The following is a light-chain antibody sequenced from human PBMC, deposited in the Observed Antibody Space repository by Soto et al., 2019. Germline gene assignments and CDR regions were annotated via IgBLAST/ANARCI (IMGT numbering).Light chain of an antibody. CDR1: QSVSSN. CDR2: GAS. CDR3: QQYGSLPLT. Sequence: EVVMTQSPDPLSVSPGGPEPLSSTASQSVSSNLAWYQQKPGQAPRLLMYGASSRATGIPDRFSGSGSGTDFTLTISRLEPEDCAVYYCQQYGSLPLTFGRGTKVDIK. J-gene: IGKJ4*01. V-gene: IGKV3-20*01.